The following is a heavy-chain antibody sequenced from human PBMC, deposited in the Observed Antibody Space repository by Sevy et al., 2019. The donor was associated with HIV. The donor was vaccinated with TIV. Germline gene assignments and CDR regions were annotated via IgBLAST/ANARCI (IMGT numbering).Heavy chain of an antibody. CDR2: LSFGCGEL. D-gene: IGHD2-8*01. V-gene: IGHV3-23*01. CDR1: GFTFSKYS. CDR3: AREGCTKPHDY. J-gene: IGHJ4*02. Sequence: GGSLRLSCAASGFTFSKYSMSLVHQPPGKGLEWVSTLSFGCGELNYADSVKGRFTISRDNSKSSVYLQMNNLRPEDTAVYYCAREGCTKPHDYWGQGTLVTVSS.